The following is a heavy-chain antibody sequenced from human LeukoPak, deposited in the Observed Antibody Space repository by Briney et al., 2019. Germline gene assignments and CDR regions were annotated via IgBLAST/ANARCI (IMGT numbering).Heavy chain of an antibody. V-gene: IGHV4-34*01. CDR3: ARRGIAALGGYYYYMDV. CDR1: GGSFSGYY. CDR2: INHSGST. J-gene: IGHJ6*03. D-gene: IGHD6-13*01. Sequence: SETLSLTCAVYGGSFSGYYWSWIRQPPGKGLEWIGEINHSGSTNYNPSLKSRVTISVDTSKNQISLKLSSVTAADTAVYYCARRGIAALGGYYYYMDVWAKGTTVTVSS.